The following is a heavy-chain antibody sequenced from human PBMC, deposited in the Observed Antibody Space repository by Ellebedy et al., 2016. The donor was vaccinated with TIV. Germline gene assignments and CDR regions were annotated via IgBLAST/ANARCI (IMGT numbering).Heavy chain of an antibody. CDR1: GFTFSSYA. Sequence: GESLKISCAASGFTFSSYAMNWVRQAPGKGLEWVSGISASYDTHYVDSVKGRFTISRDNSKNTLYLQMNSLRAEDTAVYYCAKDGPDWGSYFDSWGQGALVTVSS. CDR3: AKDGPDWGSYFDS. CDR2: ISASYDT. V-gene: IGHV3-23*01. J-gene: IGHJ4*02. D-gene: IGHD7-27*01.